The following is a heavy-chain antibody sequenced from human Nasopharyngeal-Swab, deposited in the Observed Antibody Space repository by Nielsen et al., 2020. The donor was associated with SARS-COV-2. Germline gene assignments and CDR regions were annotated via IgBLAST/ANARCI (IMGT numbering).Heavy chain of an antibody. CDR3: AVGVAEPILDYYGMDV. CDR2: INPSGGST. D-gene: IGHD3-3*01. V-gene: IGHV1-46*01. CDR1: GYTFTSYY. J-gene: IGHJ6*02. Sequence: ASVKVSCKASGYTFTSYYMHWVRQAPRQGLEWMGIINPSGGSTSYAQKFQGRVTMTRDTSTSTVYMELSSLRSEDTAMYYCAVGVAEPILDYYGMDVWGQGTTVTVSS.